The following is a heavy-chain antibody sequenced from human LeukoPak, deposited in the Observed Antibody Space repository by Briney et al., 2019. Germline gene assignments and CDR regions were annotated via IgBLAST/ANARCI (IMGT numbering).Heavy chain of an antibody. CDR2: INHSGST. J-gene: IGHJ6*02. CDR1: GGSFSGYY. D-gene: IGHD5-18*01. V-gene: IGHV4-34*01. CDR3: ARGLGYSYGSLGRYYGMDV. Sequence: PSETLSLTCAVYGGSFSGYYWSWIRQPPGKGLEWIGEINHSGSTNYNPSLKSRVTISVDTSKNQFSLKLSSVTAADTAVYYCARGLGYSYGSLGRYYGMDVWGQGTTVTVSS.